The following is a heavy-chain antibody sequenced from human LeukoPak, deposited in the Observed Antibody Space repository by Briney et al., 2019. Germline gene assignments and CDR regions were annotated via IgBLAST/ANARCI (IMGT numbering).Heavy chain of an antibody. D-gene: IGHD6-13*01. V-gene: IGHV4-4*07. CDR3: ARGDYSSSWTYYYYYMDV. CDR1: GGSISSYY. J-gene: IGHJ6*03. CDR2: IYTSGST. Sequence: SETLSLTCTVFGGSISSYYWSWIRQPAGKGLEWIGRIYTSGSTNYNPSLKSRVTMSVDTSKNQFSLKLSSVTAADTAVYYCARGDYSSSWTYYYYYMDVWGKGTTVTISS.